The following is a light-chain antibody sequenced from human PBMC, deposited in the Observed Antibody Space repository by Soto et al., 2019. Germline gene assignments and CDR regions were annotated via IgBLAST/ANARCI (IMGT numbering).Light chain of an antibody. V-gene: IGLV2-14*01. CDR3: SSYTSSSSVV. Sequence: QSALTQPASVSVSPGQSITISCTGTSSDVGGYNYVSWYPQHPGKAPKLMIYDVSNRHSGVSNRFAGSTSGNTASLTISGLQAEDEAYYYCSSYTSSSSVVFGGGTKLAVL. CDR2: DVS. CDR1: SSDVGGYNY. J-gene: IGLJ2*01.